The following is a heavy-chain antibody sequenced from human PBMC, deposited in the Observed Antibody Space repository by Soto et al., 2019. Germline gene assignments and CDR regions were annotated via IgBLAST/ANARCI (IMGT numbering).Heavy chain of an antibody. D-gene: IGHD3-10*02. CDR1: GGSISSSSYY. Sequence: QLQLQESGPGLVKPSETLSLTCTVSGGSISSSSYYWGWIRQPPGKGLEWIGSIYYSGSTYYNPSLKSRVTIAVDTSKNQFSLKLSSVTAAYTAVYYCASECSVGHYYGMDVWGQGTTVTVSS. CDR2: IYYSGST. CDR3: ASECSVGHYYGMDV. V-gene: IGHV4-39*01. J-gene: IGHJ6*02.